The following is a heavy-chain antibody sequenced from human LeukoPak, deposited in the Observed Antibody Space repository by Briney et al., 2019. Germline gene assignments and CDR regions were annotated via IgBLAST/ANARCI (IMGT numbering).Heavy chain of an antibody. CDR1: GFTFSSYW. CDR3: ASDSSGWSQLKDY. V-gene: IGHV3-7*01. CDR2: IKQDGSEK. J-gene: IGHJ4*02. D-gene: IGHD6-19*01. Sequence: GGSLRLSCAASGFTFSSYWMSWVRQAPGKGLEWVANIKQDGSEKYYVDSVKGRFTISRDKAKNSLYLQMNSLRAEDTAVYYCASDSSGWSQLKDYWGQGTLVTVSS.